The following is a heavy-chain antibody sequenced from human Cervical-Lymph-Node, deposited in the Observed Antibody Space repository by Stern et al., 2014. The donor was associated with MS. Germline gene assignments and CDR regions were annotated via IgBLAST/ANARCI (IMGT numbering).Heavy chain of an antibody. J-gene: IGHJ4*02. Sequence: VQLVESGGRLVQPGRSLRLSCATSGLTFDDHAMHWVRQPPGKGLAWVSGINWNSESIGYADSVKGRFTISRDNAKNSLYLHMNSVRAEDTAFYYCAKDLTSYYDEPLFDSWGQGTLVTVSS. CDR2: INWNSESI. V-gene: IGHV3-9*01. D-gene: IGHD3-16*01. CDR3: AKDLTSYYDEPLFDS. CDR1: GLTFDDHA.